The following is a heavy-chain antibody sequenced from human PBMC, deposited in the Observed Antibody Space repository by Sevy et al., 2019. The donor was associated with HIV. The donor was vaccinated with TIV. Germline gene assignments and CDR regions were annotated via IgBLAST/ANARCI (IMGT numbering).Heavy chain of an antibody. CDR2: ISGSGGST. D-gene: IGHD2-2*01. CDR3: AKDRGYCSSTSCAPYYYYSMDV. J-gene: IGHJ6*02. CDR1: GFTFRSYA. V-gene: IGHV3-23*01. Sequence: GESLKISCAASGFTFRSYAMSWVRQAPGKGLEWGSAISGSGGSTYYADSVKGRFTISRDNSKNTLYRQMNSLRAEDTAVYYCAKDRGYCSSTSCAPYYYYSMDVWGQGTTVTVSS.